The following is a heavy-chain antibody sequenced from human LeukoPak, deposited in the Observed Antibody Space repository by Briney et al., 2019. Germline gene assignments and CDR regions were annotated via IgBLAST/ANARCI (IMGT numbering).Heavy chain of an antibody. V-gene: IGHV3-30*18. CDR2: ISYDGSNK. CDR3: AKDRGAGAGMDV. J-gene: IGHJ6*02. Sequence: GGSLRLSCAASGFTFSSYGMHWVRQAPGKGLEWVAVISYDGSNKYYADSVEGRFTISRDNSKNTLYLQMNSLRAEDTAVYYCAKDRGAGAGMDVWGQGTTVTVSS. CDR1: GFTFSSYG. D-gene: IGHD3-10*01.